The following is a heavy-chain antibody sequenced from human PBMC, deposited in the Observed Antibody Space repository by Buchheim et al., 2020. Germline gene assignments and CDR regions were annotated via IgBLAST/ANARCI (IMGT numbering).Heavy chain of an antibody. D-gene: IGHD3-16*02. V-gene: IGHV1-69*06. CDR1: GGTFSSYA. CDR3: ARDVDSLAITFGGVIVSN. Sequence: QVQLVQSGAEVKKPGSSVKVSCKASGGTFSSYAISWVRQAPGQGLEWMGGIIPIFGTANYAQKFQGRVTITADKSTSTAYMELSSLRSDDTAVYYCARDVDSLAITFGGVIVSNWGQGTL. CDR2: IIPIFGTA. J-gene: IGHJ4*02.